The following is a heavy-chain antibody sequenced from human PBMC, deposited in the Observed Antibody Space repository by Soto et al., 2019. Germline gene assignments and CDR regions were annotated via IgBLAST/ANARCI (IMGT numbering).Heavy chain of an antibody. CDR3: ASSGPVVPAAIPYYGIDV. CDR1: GYSFTSYW. CDR2: LYPGDSDT. J-gene: IGHJ6*02. V-gene: IGHV5-51*01. Sequence: PGASLKISCNGSGYSFTSYWIGWVRQMPGKGLEWMWILYPGDSDTRYSPSFLGPVTISADRSISTAYLQWRSLKASDTAMYYSASSGPVVPAAIPYYGIDVWGQGTTVTVSS. D-gene: IGHD2-2*02.